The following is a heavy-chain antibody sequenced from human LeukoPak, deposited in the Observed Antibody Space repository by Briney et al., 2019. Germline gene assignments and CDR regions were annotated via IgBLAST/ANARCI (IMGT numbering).Heavy chain of an antibody. CDR2: ISDDGTNK. D-gene: IGHD2-2*01. V-gene: IGHV3-30-3*01. CDR1: GFTFSRDA. Sequence: GRSLRLSCGASGFTFSRDAMHWVRQAPGKGLEWVAPISDDGTNKYYADSVKGRLTISRDNSKNTLYLQMNSLRDEDTAVYYCARGLYPATYQRFYYYYYMDVWGKGTTVTVSS. J-gene: IGHJ6*03. CDR3: ARGLYPATYQRFYYYYYMDV.